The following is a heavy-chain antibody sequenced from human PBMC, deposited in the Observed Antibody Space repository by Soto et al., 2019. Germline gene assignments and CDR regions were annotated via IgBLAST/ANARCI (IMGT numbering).Heavy chain of an antibody. Sequence: QVLLQESGPGLVKPSQTLSLTCSVSGGSINSGAYYWSWIRQHPGKGLEWIGYIYYSGTTYYNPSLKSRVTISVDTSKNEFSLGLTSVTAADTAVYFCARVMKIDTTNGYYRRYFDYWGQGTLVRVSP. CDR3: ARVMKIDTTNGYYRRYFDY. V-gene: IGHV4-31*03. CDR2: IYYSGTT. D-gene: IGHD1-26*01. CDR1: GGSINSGAYY. J-gene: IGHJ4*02.